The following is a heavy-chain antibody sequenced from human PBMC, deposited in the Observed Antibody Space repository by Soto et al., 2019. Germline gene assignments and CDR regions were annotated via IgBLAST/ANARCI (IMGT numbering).Heavy chain of an antibody. D-gene: IGHD3-22*01. V-gene: IGHV1-46*01. J-gene: IGHJ4*02. CDR1: GYTLSSYY. Sequence: QVQLVQSGAEVKKPGASVKASCKASGYTLSSYYMHWVRQAPGQGLEWMGIINTSGGSTTYAQKFQGRVTMTRDTSTSTVYMELSSLTSEATAMYYCARTFYYDGRSVDYWGQGTLVTVSS. CDR2: INTSGGST. CDR3: ARTFYYDGRSVDY.